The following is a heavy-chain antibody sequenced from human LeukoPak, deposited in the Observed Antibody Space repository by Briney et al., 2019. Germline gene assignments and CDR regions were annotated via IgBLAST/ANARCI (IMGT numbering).Heavy chain of an antibody. D-gene: IGHD2-2*01. CDR1: GYTFTDYF. CDR2: SNPNTGGT. CDR3: SREASCGSTSCHQDL. Sequence: ASVKVPCKASGYTFTDYFVQWFRQVPGQGLQWMALSNPNTGGTSYAQKLQGRVTVTRDTSITTTYMELNRLTYDDTAVYFCSREASCGSTSCHQDLWGQGTLVTVSP. V-gene: IGHV1-2*02. J-gene: IGHJ5*02.